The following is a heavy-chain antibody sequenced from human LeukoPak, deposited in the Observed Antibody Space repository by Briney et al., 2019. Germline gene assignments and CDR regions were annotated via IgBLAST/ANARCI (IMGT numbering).Heavy chain of an antibody. CDR3: ARESSRGGYDSHRLVGFDY. CDR1: GYTSTSYG. Sequence: ASVKVCCKASGYTSTSYGISWVRQAPGQGLGWMGWISADNGNTNYAQKLQGRVTMTTDTSTSTAYMELSSLSSEDTAVYYCARESSRGGYDSHRLVGFDYWGQGTLVTVSS. J-gene: IGHJ4*02. CDR2: ISADNGNT. D-gene: IGHD5-12*01. V-gene: IGHV1-18*01.